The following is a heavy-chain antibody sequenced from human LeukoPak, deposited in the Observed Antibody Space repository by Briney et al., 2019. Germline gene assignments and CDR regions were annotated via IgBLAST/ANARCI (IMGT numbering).Heavy chain of an antibody. D-gene: IGHD6-13*01. CDR1: GYTFTGYY. Sequence: ASVKVSCKASGYTFTGYYMHWVRQAPGQGLEWMGRINPNSGGTNYAQKFQGRVTITRDTSISTAYMELSRLRSDDTAVYYCAREGIAAAGVDYWGQGTLVTVSS. V-gene: IGHV1-2*06. CDR3: AREGIAAAGVDY. J-gene: IGHJ4*02. CDR2: INPNSGGT.